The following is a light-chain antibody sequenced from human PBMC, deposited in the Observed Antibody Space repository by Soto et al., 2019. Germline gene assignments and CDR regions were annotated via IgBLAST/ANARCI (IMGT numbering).Light chain of an antibody. V-gene: IGKV3-20*01. CDR1: QSVSNNY. J-gene: IGKJ1*01. CDR3: QQYGSAGT. Sequence: EIVLTQSPGTLSLSPGERATLSCRASQSVSNNYLAWYQQNPGQAPRLLIYGASNRATGIPDRFSGSGSGTDFTLTIRRLEPEDFAVYYCQQYGSAGTFGQGTKGEIK. CDR2: GAS.